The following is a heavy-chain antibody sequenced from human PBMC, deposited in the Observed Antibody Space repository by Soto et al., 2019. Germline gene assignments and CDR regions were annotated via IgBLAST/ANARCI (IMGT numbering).Heavy chain of an antibody. CDR3: AKDALNNLQCSSASCYVGAFDV. V-gene: IGHV3-23*01. J-gene: IGHJ3*01. CDR2: ISSSGGNT. D-gene: IGHD2-2*01. CDR1: GFTFSNYA. Sequence: VLLLESGGGLVQPGGSLRLSCAASGFTFSNYAMTWVRQAPGKGLEWVSTISSSGGNTYYADSVQGRFTISRDSSKNTLYLEMNSLRAEDPAIYYCAKDALNNLQCSSASCYVGAFDVWGQGTMVTVSS.